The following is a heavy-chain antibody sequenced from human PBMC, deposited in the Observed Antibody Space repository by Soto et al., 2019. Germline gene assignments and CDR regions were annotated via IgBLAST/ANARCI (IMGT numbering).Heavy chain of an antibody. CDR1: GGSFSGYY. CDR2: INHSGST. D-gene: IGHD2-15*01. J-gene: IGHJ5*02. Sequence: SETLSLTCAVYGGSFSGYYWSWIRQPPGKGLEWIGEINHSGSTNYNPSLKSRVTISVDTSKNQFSLKLSSVTAADTAVYYCARGPPIQYCSGGSCYSRWFDPWGQGTLVTVS. CDR3: ARGPPIQYCSGGSCYSRWFDP. V-gene: IGHV4-34*01.